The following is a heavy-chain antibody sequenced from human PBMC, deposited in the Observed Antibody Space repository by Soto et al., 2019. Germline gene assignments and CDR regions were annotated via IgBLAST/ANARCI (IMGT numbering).Heavy chain of an antibody. CDR1: GFTFSNTW. Sequence: EVQLVESGGNLVKPGGSLRLSCAASGFTFSNTWMSWVRQAPGKGLEWVGRIKREADGGSTNYAAPVKGSFTISREDSKNTLYLQMSSLKTEDTAVYYCTTRIVVEDAASREFDYWGQGTLVTVSS. CDR2: IKREADGGST. D-gene: IGHD2-15*01. V-gene: IGHV3-15*01. J-gene: IGHJ4*02. CDR3: TTRIVVEDAASREFDY.